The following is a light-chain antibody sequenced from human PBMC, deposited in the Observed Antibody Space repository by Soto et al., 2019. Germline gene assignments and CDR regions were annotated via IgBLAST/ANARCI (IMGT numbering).Light chain of an antibody. CDR1: QSIDSSY. CDR3: HQYGTSPQT. J-gene: IGKJ1*01. CDR2: GAS. Sequence: EVVLTQSPGTVSLSPGERATLSCRASQSIDSSYLAWYQHKRGQAPRLLMYGASSRATGVPDRFSGWGSGTDFTLTISRLEPEDFAVYYCHQYGTSPQTFGQGTKVEVK. V-gene: IGKV3-20*01.